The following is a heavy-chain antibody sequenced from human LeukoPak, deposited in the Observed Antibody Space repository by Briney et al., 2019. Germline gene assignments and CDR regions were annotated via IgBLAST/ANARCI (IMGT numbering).Heavy chain of an antibody. J-gene: IGHJ4*02. D-gene: IGHD3-22*01. CDR2: ISAYNGNT. V-gene: IGHV1-18*01. CDR3: ARDWNYYDSSGYVV. Sequence: ASVKVSCKASGYTFTSYGISWVRQAPGQGLEWMGWISAYNGNTNYAQKLQGRVTMTTDTSTSTAYMELRSLRSDDTAVYYCARDWNYYDSSGYVVWGQGTLVTVSS. CDR1: GYTFTSYG.